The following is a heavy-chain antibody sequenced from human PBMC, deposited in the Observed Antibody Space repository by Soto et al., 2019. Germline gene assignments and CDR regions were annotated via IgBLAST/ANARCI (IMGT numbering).Heavy chain of an antibody. V-gene: IGHV3-49*03. CDR3: TRDEERGTGTNQNFYYYYGMDV. D-gene: IGHD1-7*01. J-gene: IGHJ6*02. CDR1: GFTFGDYA. CDR2: IRSKAYGGTT. Sequence: LRLSCTASGFTFGDYAMSWFRQAPGKGLEWVGFIRSKAYGGTTEYAASVKGRFTISRDDSKSIAYLQMNSLKTEDTAVYYCTRDEERGTGTNQNFYYYYGMDVWGQGTTVTVSS.